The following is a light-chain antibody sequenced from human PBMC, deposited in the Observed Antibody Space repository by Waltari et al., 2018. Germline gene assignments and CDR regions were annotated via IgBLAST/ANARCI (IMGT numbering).Light chain of an antibody. CDR1: QNIDNF. V-gene: IGKV1-39*01. J-gene: IGKJ4*01. Sequence: DIQVTQSPSFLSASVGDRVTFTCRASQNIDNFFNWYQQKPGSAPRLLVYAAINLENRVPSRFSASGSGTEFTLTISSLQPEDFATYYCQQSFKIPLSFGGGTKVEIK. CDR2: AAI. CDR3: QQSFKIPLS.